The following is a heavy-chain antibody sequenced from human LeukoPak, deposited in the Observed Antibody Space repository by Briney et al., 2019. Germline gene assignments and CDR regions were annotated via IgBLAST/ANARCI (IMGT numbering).Heavy chain of an antibody. D-gene: IGHD3-9*01. CDR2: THYYGSP. CDR1: GHSIRGDY. Sequence: SETLSFTCTVSGHSIRGDYWSWIRQPPGKGLEWVGYTHYYGSPNYNPSRTRRVTISVDKSKNQFSLKLSSVTAADTAVYYCARSKDILTGYCFDYWGQGTLVTVSS. V-gene: IGHV4-59*01. J-gene: IGHJ4*02. CDR3: ARSKDILTGYCFDY.